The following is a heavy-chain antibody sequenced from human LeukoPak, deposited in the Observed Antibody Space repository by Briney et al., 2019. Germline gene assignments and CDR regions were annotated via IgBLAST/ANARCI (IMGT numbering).Heavy chain of an antibody. CDR2: IYYSGNT. CDR3: ASGFGEFLSLDY. CDR1: GGSISSYY. D-gene: IGHD3-10*01. J-gene: IGHJ4*02. Sequence: SETLSLTCTVSGGSISSYYWSWIWQPPGKGLEWIGYIYYSGNTNSNPSLKSRVTISVDTSKNQFSLKLSSVTAADTAVYYCASGFGEFLSLDYWGQGTLVTVSS. V-gene: IGHV4-59*08.